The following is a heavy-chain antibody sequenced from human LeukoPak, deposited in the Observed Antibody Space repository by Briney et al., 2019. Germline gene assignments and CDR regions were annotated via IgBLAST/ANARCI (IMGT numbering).Heavy chain of an antibody. Sequence: TGGSLRLSCAASGFTFSSYWMSWVRQAPGKGLEWVANIKQDGSEKYYVDSVKGRFTISRDNAKNSLYLQMNSLRAEDTAVYYCARDGKYSSGWLLHDAFDIWGQGTMVTVSS. D-gene: IGHD6-19*01. CDR2: IKQDGSEK. V-gene: IGHV3-7*01. CDR1: GFTFSSYW. CDR3: ARDGKYSSGWLLHDAFDI. J-gene: IGHJ3*02.